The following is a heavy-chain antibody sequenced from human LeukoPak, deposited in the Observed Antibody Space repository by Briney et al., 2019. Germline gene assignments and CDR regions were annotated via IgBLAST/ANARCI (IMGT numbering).Heavy chain of an antibody. V-gene: IGHV3-20*04. Sequence: GGSLRLSCAASGFTFDDYGMSWVRQAPGKGLEWVSGINWNGGSTVYADSVKGRFTISRDNAKNSLYLQMNSLRAEDTALYYCARLSYSSSFKSNAFDIWGQGTMVTVSS. CDR3: ARLSYSSSFKSNAFDI. CDR2: INWNGGST. J-gene: IGHJ3*02. CDR1: GFTFDDYG. D-gene: IGHD6-13*01.